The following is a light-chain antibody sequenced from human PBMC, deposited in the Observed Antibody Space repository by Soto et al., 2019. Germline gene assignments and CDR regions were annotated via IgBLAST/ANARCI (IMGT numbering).Light chain of an antibody. V-gene: IGLV2-14*01. J-gene: IGLJ1*01. CDR1: TTDVGGYNY. CDR2: EVN. Sequence: LAQPSSVSGSPGQSITISCTGTTTDVGGYNYVSWYQHHPGKGPKLIIYEVNNRPSGVSDRFSGSKSGNKASLTISNLEAEDESDYYCGSYTSTDTPFVFGTGTKGTVL. CDR3: GSYTSTDTPFV.